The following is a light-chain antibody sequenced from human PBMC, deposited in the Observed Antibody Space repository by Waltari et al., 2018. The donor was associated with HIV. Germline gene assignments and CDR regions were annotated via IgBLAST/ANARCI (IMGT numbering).Light chain of an antibody. J-gene: IGLJ3*02. CDR3: ASYTANHTVM. CDR2: EVD. Sequence: SALTQPASVSGFPGQSITISCTGADSDFGFYNFVSWYQQHPGNVPTVILYEVDRRAAGVSDRFSGSKSGNTASLTISGLQTEDEADYYCASYTANHTVMFGGGTKVTVL. CDR1: DSDFGFYNF. V-gene: IGLV2-14*01.